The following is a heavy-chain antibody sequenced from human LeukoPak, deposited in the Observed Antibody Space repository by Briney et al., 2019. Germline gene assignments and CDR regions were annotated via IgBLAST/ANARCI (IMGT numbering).Heavy chain of an antibody. V-gene: IGHV1-69*13. Sequence: ASVKVSCKASGATFSYYAIDWVRQAPGQGLEWMGGINPILDTTNSAQKFQGRVSITADVSTNTAYMELSSLRSEDTAVYYCASGRTDIVVVPATLRNYFFDYWGQGTLVTVSS. D-gene: IGHD2-2*01. CDR1: GATFSYYA. CDR2: INPILDTT. J-gene: IGHJ4*02. CDR3: ASGRTDIVVVPATLRNYFFDY.